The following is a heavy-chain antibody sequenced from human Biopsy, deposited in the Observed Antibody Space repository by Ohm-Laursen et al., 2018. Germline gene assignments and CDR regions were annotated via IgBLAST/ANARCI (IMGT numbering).Heavy chain of an antibody. V-gene: IGHV4-31*02. CDR3: ARVNVDRVSTIID. CDR1: GGSISSGNDY. CDR2: IYYSGST. D-gene: IGHD5/OR15-5a*01. Sequence: TLSLTCTVSGGSISSGNDYWSWIRQHPGKGLEWIGYIYYSGSTYYTPSLKSRVIISLDTSKNQFSLKLSSVIAADTVVYYCARVNVDRVSTIIDWGQGTLVTVSS. J-gene: IGHJ4*02.